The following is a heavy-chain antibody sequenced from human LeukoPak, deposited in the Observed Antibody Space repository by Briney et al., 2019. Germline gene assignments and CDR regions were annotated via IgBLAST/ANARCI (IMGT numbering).Heavy chain of an antibody. CDR3: ARRFDY. Sequence: GESLRISCQGSGYSFTSYCITWVRQMPGKGLEWMGKIDPRDSYINYSPSFRGHVTISADKSISTAYLQWSSLKASDTAMYYCARRFDYWGQGTLVTVSS. J-gene: IGHJ4*02. CDR1: GYSFTSYC. CDR2: IDPRDSYI. V-gene: IGHV5-10-1*01.